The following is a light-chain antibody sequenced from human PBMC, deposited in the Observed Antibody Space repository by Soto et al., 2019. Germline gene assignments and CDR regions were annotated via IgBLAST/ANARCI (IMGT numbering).Light chain of an antibody. CDR2: RNN. J-gene: IGLJ1*01. CDR3: ATWDDSLNGFYV. Sequence: QSVLTQPPSASGTPGQGVTISCSGSTSNIGSNYVYWYQQLPGTAPKLLIYRNNQRPSGVPDRFSGSTSGTSASLAISGLRSDDEADYFCATWDDSLNGFYVFGTGTKVTVL. CDR1: TSNIGSNY. V-gene: IGLV1-47*01.